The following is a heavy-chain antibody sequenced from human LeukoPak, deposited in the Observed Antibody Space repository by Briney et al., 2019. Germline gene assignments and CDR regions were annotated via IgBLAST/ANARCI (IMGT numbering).Heavy chain of an antibody. J-gene: IGHJ5*02. CDR1: GGSFSGYY. V-gene: IGHV4-34*01. CDR3: AGYYYGSGSAPNWFDP. CDR2: INHSGST. Sequence: PSETLSLTCAVYGGSFSGYYWSWIRQPPGKGLEWIGEINHSGSTNYNPSLKSRVTISVDRSKNQFSLKLSSVTAADTAVYYCAGYYYGSGSAPNWFDPWGQGTLVTVSS. D-gene: IGHD3-10*01.